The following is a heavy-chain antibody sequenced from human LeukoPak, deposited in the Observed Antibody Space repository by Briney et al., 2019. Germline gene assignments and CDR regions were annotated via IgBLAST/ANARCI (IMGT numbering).Heavy chain of an antibody. CDR1: GFTFSSYG. CDR3: ARDSGSFSLLKYYFDY. V-gene: IGHV3-33*01. Sequence: GGSLRLSCAASGFTFSSYGMHWVRQAPGKGLEWVAVIWYDGSNKYYADSVKGRFTISRDNSKNTLYLQMNSLRAEDTAAYYCARDSGSFSLLKYYFDYWGQGTLVTVSS. J-gene: IGHJ4*02. CDR2: IWYDGSNK. D-gene: IGHD1-26*01.